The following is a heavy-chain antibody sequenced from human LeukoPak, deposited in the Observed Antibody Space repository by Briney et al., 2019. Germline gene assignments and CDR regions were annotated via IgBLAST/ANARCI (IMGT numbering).Heavy chain of an antibody. J-gene: IGHJ5*02. CDR1: GFSLSTSGVG. V-gene: IGHV2-5*01. CDR2: IYWNDDK. D-gene: IGHD1-26*01. Sequence: ESGPTLVKPTQTLTLTCTFSGFSLSTSGVGVGWICQPPGKALEWLALIYWNDDKRYSPSLKSRLTITKDTSKNQVVLTMTNMDPVDTATYYCAHRPMGNWFDPWGQGTLVTVSS. CDR3: AHRPMGNWFDP.